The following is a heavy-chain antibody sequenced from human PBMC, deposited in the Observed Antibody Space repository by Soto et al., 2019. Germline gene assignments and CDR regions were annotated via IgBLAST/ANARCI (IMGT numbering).Heavy chain of an antibody. V-gene: IGHV3-11*05. D-gene: IGHD5-12*01. Sequence: QVQLVESGGGLVKPGGSLRLSCAASGFTFSDYYMSWIRQAPGKGLEWVSYISSSSSYTNYADSVKGRFTISRDNAKNSLYLQMNSLRVEDTAVYYCARSGTYSGYETVDYWGQGTLVTVSS. J-gene: IGHJ4*02. CDR3: ARSGTYSGYETVDY. CDR2: ISSSSSYT. CDR1: GFTFSDYY.